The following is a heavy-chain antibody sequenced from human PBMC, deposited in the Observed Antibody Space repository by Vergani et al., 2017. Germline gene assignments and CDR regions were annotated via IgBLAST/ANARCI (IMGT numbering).Heavy chain of an antibody. CDR2: IRYDGSNK. Sequence: QVQLVESGGGLVKPGGSLRLSCAASGFTFSSYGMHWVRQAPGKGLEWVAFIRYDGSNKYYADSVKGRFTISRDNSKNTLYLQMNSLRAEDTAVYYCARETSYYYDSSIKRVWYYFDYWGQGTLVTVSS. CDR1: GFTFSSYG. J-gene: IGHJ4*02. D-gene: IGHD3-22*01. CDR3: ARETSYYYDSSIKRVWYYFDY. V-gene: IGHV3-30*02.